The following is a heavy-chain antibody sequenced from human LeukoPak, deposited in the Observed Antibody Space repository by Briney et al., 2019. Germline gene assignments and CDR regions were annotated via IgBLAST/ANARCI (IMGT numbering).Heavy chain of an antibody. CDR2: ISWNSGTI. V-gene: IGHV3-9*01. Sequence: GGSLRLSCAASGFTFSSYSMNWVRQAPGKGLEWVSGISWNSGTIGYADSVKGRFTISRDNAKNSLYLQMNSLRAEDTALYYCAKATGDGYSYGYGDYWGQGTLVTVSS. CDR3: AKATGDGYSYGYGDY. J-gene: IGHJ4*02. D-gene: IGHD5-18*01. CDR1: GFTFSSYS.